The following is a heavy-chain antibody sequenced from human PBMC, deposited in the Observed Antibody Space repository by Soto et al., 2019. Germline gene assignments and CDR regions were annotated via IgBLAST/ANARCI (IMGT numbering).Heavy chain of an antibody. J-gene: IGHJ6*02. CDR1: GYSFTSYW. CDR2: IDPSDSYT. CDR3: ARFITIVRGEYYGMDV. D-gene: IGHD3-10*01. V-gene: IGHV5-10-1*01. Sequence: PGESLKISCKGSGYSFTSYWISWVRQMPGKGLEWMGRIDPSDSYTNYSPSFQGHVTISADKSISTAYLQWSSLKASDTAMYYCARFITIVRGEYYGMDVWGQGTTVTVYS.